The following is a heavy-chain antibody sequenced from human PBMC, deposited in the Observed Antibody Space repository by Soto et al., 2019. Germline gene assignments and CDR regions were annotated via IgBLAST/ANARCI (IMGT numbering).Heavy chain of an antibody. CDR2: ITSSTRTT. V-gene: IGHV3-48*03. Sequence: PGGSLRLSCEASGFTLRSYEMNWVRQAPGKGLEWISYITSSTRTTYYADSVKGRFIISRDNARKSVYLQMNSLRVEDTAIYYCARGLVKVPSYYYYGMDVWGQGTTVTVSS. J-gene: IGHJ6*02. CDR3: ARGLVKVPSYYYYGMDV. CDR1: GFTLRSYE.